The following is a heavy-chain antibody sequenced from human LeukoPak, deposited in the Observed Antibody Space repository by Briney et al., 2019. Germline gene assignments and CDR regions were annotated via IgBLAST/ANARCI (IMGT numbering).Heavy chain of an antibody. V-gene: IGHV4-59*01. CDR3: ARVSGNTMVRGVIEPLYYYYGMDV. D-gene: IGHD3-10*01. Sequence: SETLSLTCTVSGGSISSYYWSWIRQPPGKGLEWIGYIYYSGSTNYNPSLKSRVTISVDASKNQFSLKLSSVTAADTAVYYCARVSGNTMVRGVIEPLYYYYGMDVWGQGTTVTVSS. J-gene: IGHJ6*02. CDR1: GGSISSYY. CDR2: IYYSGST.